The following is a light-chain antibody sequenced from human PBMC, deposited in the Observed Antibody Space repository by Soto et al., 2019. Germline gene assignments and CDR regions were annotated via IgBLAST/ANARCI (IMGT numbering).Light chain of an antibody. CDR1: NSNIGAGYD. CDR3: QSYCGSLRGSYV. CDR2: GNS. V-gene: IGLV1-40*01. Sequence: QSVLTQPPSVSGAPGQRVTISCTGSNSNIGAGYDVHWYQQVPATAPKLLIYGNSNRPSGVPGRFSGSKSGTSVALAITGLLAEDEADYYCQSYCGSLRGSYVFGTGTKVTVL. J-gene: IGLJ1*01.